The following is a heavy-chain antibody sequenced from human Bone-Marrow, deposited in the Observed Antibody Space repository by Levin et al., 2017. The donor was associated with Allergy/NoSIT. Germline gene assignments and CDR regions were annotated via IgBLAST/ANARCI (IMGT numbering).Heavy chain of an antibody. Sequence: PGGSLRLSCAASGFTFNIYWMSWVRQSPGKGLEWVANIKQDGSEKHLVDSVKGRFTISRDNAKNSLYLQLNSLRAEDTAVYYCARLDYYDSSQFASWGQGTLLTVSS. D-gene: IGHD3-22*01. CDR2: IKQDGSEK. CDR3: ARLDYYDSSQFAS. CDR1: GFTFNIYW. V-gene: IGHV3-7*01. J-gene: IGHJ4*02.